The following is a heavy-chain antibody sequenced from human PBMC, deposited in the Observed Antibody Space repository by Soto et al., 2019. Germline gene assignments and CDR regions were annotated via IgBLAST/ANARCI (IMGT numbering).Heavy chain of an antibody. Sequence: GGPLRLSCAASGFTFSSYAMSWVRRAPGKGLEWVSAISGSGGSTYYADSVKGRFTISRDNSKNTLYLQMNSLRAEDTAVYYCASHPTYYYDSSDYWGRGTLVTVSS. CDR1: GFTFSSYA. J-gene: IGHJ4*02. CDR3: ASHPTYYYDSSDY. D-gene: IGHD3-22*01. CDR2: ISGSGGST. V-gene: IGHV3-23*01.